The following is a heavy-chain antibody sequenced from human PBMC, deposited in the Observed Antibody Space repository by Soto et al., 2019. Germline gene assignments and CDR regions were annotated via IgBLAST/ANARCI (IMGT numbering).Heavy chain of an antibody. D-gene: IGHD3-22*01. V-gene: IGHV3-30*18. CDR1: GFSFDDYG. J-gene: IGHJ6*02. Sequence: GGSLRLSRATSGFSFDDYGVHWVRQAPGKGLEWLTFISFDGSRQSYIESVKGRFTVSKDFSKNTVYLQMASLRGGDTGVYFCAKALQIDSSGSRRGMDVWGQGTTVTVSS. CDR2: ISFDGSRQ. CDR3: AKALQIDSSGSRRGMDV.